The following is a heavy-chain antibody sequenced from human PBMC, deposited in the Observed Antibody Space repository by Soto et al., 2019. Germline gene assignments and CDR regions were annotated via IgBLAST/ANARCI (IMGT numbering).Heavy chain of an antibody. Sequence: PGGSLRLSCAASGFTFSSHWMHCVRQPTGKGLEWVSSIGTAGDTYYAVSVKGRFTISRDNAKNSLSLQMNSLRAGDMAVYFCAKSQEIGTHFFDSWGQGTQVTVS. CDR2: IGTAGDT. V-gene: IGHV3-13*01. CDR1: GFTFSSHW. CDR3: AKSQEIGTHFFDS. J-gene: IGHJ4*02. D-gene: IGHD6-13*01.